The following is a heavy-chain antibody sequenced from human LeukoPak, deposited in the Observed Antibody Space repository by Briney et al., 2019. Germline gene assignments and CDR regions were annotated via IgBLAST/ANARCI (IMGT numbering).Heavy chain of an antibody. CDR2: INSDETIS. V-gene: IGHV3-74*01. Sequence: GGSRRLSCAASGFTFSSYWMHWVRQVPNQGLMWVSRINSDETISEYVDSVNGRFTISRDNAKNTLYLQMNSLRAEDTAVYFCLYGGYFQHWGQGTLVTVSS. D-gene: IGHD3-16*01. CDR1: GFTFSSYW. J-gene: IGHJ1*01. CDR3: LYGGYFQH.